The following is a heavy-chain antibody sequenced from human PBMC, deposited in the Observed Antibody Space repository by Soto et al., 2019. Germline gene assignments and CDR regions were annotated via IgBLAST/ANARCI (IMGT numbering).Heavy chain of an antibody. V-gene: IGHV3-15*01. CDR3: TTHLYYYDSSGYYHRLDY. Sequence: GGSLRLSCAASGFTFSNAWMIWVRQAPGKGLEWVGRIKSKTDGGTTDYAAPVKGRFTISRDDSKNTLYLQMNSLKTEDTAVYYCTTHLYYYDSSGYYHRLDYWGQGTLVTVSS. J-gene: IGHJ4*02. D-gene: IGHD3-22*01. CDR1: GFTFSNAW. CDR2: IKSKTDGGTT.